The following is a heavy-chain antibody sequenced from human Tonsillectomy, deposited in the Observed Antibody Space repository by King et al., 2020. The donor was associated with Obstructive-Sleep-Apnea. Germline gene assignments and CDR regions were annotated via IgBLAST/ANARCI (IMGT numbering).Heavy chain of an antibody. CDR1: GFTFSSYG. J-gene: IGHJ6*02. CDR3: ANDIGLPVARYYYYGMDV. CDR2: ISYDGSNK. V-gene: IGHV3-30*18. Sequence: VQLVESGGGVVQPGRSLRLSCAASGFTFSSYGMHWVRQAPGKGLEWVAVISYDGSNKYYADSVKGRFTISRDNSKNTLYLQMNSLRAEDTAVYYCANDIGLPVARYYYYGMDVWGPGTTVTVSS. D-gene: IGHD2-2*01.